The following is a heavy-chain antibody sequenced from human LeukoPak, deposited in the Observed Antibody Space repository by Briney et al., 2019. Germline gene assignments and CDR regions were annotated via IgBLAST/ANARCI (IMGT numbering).Heavy chain of an antibody. D-gene: IGHD3-22*01. J-gene: IGHJ4*02. V-gene: IGHV4-34*01. CDR2: INHSGST. CDR3: ARVNYYDSSGYYIGPFDY. CDR1: GGSFSGYY. Sequence: SETLSLTCAVYGGSFSGYYWSWIRQPPGKGLEWIGEINHSGSTNYNPSLKSRVTISVDTSKNQFSLKLSSVTAADTAVYYCARVNYYDSSGYYIGPFDYWGQGTLVTVSS.